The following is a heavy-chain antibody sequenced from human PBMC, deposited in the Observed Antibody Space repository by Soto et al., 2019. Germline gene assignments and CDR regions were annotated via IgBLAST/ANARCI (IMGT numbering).Heavy chain of an antibody. CDR2: IYSGGST. CDR1: GFTVSSNY. D-gene: IGHD3-22*01. CDR3: ARGVYDSSGYYYRTFDI. V-gene: IGHV3-53*01. Sequence: GGSLRLSCAASGFTVSSNYMGWVRQAPGKGLEWVSVIYSGGSTYYADSVKGRFTISRDNSKNTLYLQMNSLRAEDTAVYYCARGVYDSSGYYYRTFDIWGQGTMVTVSS. J-gene: IGHJ3*02.